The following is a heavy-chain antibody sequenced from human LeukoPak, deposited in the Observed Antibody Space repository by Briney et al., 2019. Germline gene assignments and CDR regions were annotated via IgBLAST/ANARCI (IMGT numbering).Heavy chain of an antibody. D-gene: IGHD3-22*01. CDR3: ARAGEGGGYYPGWGQGVYNWFDP. CDR1: GGSISSGDYY. J-gene: IGHJ5*02. V-gene: IGHV4-30-4*01. Sequence: SETLSLTCTVSGGSISSGDYYWSWIRQPPGKGLEWIGYIYYSGSTYYNPSLKSRVTISVDTFKNQFSLKLSSVTAADTAVYYCARAGEGGGYYPGWGQGVYNWFDPWGQGTLVTVSS. CDR2: IYYSGST.